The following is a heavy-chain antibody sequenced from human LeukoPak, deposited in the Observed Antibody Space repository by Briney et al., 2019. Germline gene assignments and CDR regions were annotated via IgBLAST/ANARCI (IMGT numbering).Heavy chain of an antibody. CDR1: GFTDSSNY. CDR3: ARDSGYISDY. J-gene: IGHJ4*02. CDR2: IYSGGST. D-gene: IGHD5-12*01. V-gene: IGHV3-66*01. Sequence: GGSLRLSCAASGFTDSSNYMSWVRQAPGKGLEWVSVIYSGGSTYYADSVKGRFTISRDNSKNTLYLQMNSLRAEDTAVYYCARDSGYISDYWGQGTLVTVSS.